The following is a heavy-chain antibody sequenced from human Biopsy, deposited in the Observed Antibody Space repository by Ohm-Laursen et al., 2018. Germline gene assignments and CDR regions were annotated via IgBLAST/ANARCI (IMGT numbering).Heavy chain of an antibody. CDR1: GFTFTQFF. CDR3: GNEVHGRDY. CDR2: VKASDGTK. V-gene: IGHV1-46*03. D-gene: IGHD2-15*01. J-gene: IGHJ4*02. Sequence: SVKVSCKASGFTFTQFFIHWIRQAPGQGLVWMGVVKASDGTKRYAHEFQGRVTMTRDTSKSTVYMELSSLRSADTAVYFCGNEVHGRDYWGLGALVTVSS.